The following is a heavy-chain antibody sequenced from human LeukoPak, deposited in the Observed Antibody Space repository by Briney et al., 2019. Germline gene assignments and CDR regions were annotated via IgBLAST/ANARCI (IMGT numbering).Heavy chain of an antibody. CDR2: ISYDGSKK. J-gene: IGHJ4*02. Sequence: PGGSLRLSCAASGFTFSSYAMHWVRQAPGKGLEWVAVISYDGSKKYYADSVKGRFTISRDNSKNTLYLQMNSLRTEDTAIHYCAREEYGEYYFDYWGQGTLVTVS. V-gene: IGHV3-30-3*01. D-gene: IGHD3-10*01. CDR1: GFTFSSYA. CDR3: AREEYGEYYFDY.